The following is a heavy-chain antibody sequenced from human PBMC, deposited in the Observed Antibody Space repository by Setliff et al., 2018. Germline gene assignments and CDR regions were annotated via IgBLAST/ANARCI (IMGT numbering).Heavy chain of an antibody. J-gene: IGHJ4*02. CDR1: GGFIYDHY. V-gene: IGHV4-4*07. D-gene: IGHD3-3*01. Sequence: SETLSLTCTVSGGFIYDHYWTWIRQPAGKGLQWIGRVYSDGETDYSPSLKSRVTISVYKSNNQFSLNLKSMTAADTALYFCARERQGGFLEWSPFDSWGQGILVTVSS. CDR3: ARERQGGFLEWSPFDS. CDR2: VYSDGET.